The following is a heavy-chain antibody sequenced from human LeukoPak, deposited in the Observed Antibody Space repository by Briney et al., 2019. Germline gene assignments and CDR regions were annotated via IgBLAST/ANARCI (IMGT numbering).Heavy chain of an antibody. CDR2: IYSSGST. Sequence: PSETLSLTCSVAGGSISSSSYYWGWIRQPPGKGLEWIGSIYSSGSTYYNPSLKSRVTISLDTSKNQFSLKLNSVTAADTAVYYCVRQGGPVTNYFDYWGQGTLVTVSS. CDR1: GGSISSSSYY. V-gene: IGHV4-39*01. CDR3: VRQGGPVTNYFDY. J-gene: IGHJ4*02. D-gene: IGHD4-17*01.